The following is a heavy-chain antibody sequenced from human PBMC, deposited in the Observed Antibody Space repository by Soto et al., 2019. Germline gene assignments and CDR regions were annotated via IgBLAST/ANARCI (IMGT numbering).Heavy chain of an antibody. J-gene: IGHJ6*01. CDR1: GYMFSNYW. D-gene: IGHD2-15*01. CDR3: ARKLVDGMDV. CDR2: IHPSVSYT. V-gene: IGHV5-10-1*01. Sequence: GESLKISCKGSGYMFSNYWIGWVRQMPGKGLEWMGRIHPSVSYTKYSPSFEGHVTISVDKSITTAHLQWSSLKASDTAMYYCARKLVDGMDVWGQGTTVTVSS.